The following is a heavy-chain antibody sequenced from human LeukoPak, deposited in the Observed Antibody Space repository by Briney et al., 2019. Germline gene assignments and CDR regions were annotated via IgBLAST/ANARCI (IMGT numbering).Heavy chain of an antibody. CDR3: ARGRGYYYLD. V-gene: IGHV4-39*07. CDR2: IYYSGST. Sequence: PSETLSLTCTVSGGSISSSSYYWGWIRQPPGKGLEWIGSIYYSGSTYYNPSLKSRVTISVDTSKNQFSLKLSSVTAADTAVYYCARGRGYYYLDWGQGTLVTVSS. D-gene: IGHD3-22*01. J-gene: IGHJ4*02. CDR1: GGSISSSSYY.